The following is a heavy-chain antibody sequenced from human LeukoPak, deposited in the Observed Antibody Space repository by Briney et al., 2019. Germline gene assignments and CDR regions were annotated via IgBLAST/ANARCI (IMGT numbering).Heavy chain of an antibody. CDR2: IWYDGSNK. J-gene: IGHJ5*02. Sequence: GGSLRLSCAASGFTFSSYSMNWVRQAPGKGLEWVAVIWYDGSNKYYADSVKGRFTISRDNSKNTLYLQMNSLRAEDTAVYYCAREAATVTIFHWFDPWGQGTLVTVSS. CDR1: GFTFSSYS. D-gene: IGHD4-17*01. V-gene: IGHV3-33*08. CDR3: AREAATVTIFHWFDP.